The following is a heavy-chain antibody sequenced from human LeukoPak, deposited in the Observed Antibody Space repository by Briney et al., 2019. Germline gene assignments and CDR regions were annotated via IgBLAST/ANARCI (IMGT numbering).Heavy chain of an antibody. J-gene: IGHJ4*02. CDR1: GYSFNDYW. Sequence: GESLKISCKGSGYSFNDYWIGWVRQMPGKGLEWMGLIYPGEFDIRYSPSFQGQVTISTDKSISTAYLQWSSLKASDTAMYYCARRAVTTNYFDYWGQGTLVTVSS. CDR3: ARRAVTTNYFDY. D-gene: IGHD4-17*01. V-gene: IGHV5-51*01. CDR2: IYPGEFDI.